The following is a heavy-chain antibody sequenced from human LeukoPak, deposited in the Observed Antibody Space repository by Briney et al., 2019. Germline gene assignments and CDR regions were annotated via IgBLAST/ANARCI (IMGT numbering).Heavy chain of an antibody. V-gene: IGHV3-43*02. CDR3: ARSLPDYFDY. Sequence: RSGGSLRLSCAASGFTFDDYAMHWVRQAPGKGLEWVSLISGDGGTTYSADSVKGRFTISRDNSKNSLYLQMNSLRTEDTALYYCARSLPDYFDYWGQGTLATVSS. J-gene: IGHJ4*02. CDR1: GFTFDDYA. CDR2: ISGDGGTT.